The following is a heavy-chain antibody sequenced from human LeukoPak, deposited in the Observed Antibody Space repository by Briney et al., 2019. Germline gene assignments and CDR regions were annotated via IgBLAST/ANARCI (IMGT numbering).Heavy chain of an antibody. D-gene: IGHD3-10*01. CDR2: ISAYNGDT. Sequence: GASVKVSCKASGYSFASFGINWVRQAPGQGLEWMGWISAYNGDTNYAQNPQGRVTMTTDTSTSTAYMDLRSLRSDDTAVYYCARGGYYGSGSFPDCWGQGTLVTVSS. J-gene: IGHJ4*02. CDR1: GYSFASFG. CDR3: ARGGYYGSGSFPDC. V-gene: IGHV1-18*01.